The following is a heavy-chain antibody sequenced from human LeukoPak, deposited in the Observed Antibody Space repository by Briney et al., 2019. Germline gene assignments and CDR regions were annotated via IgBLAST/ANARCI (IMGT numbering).Heavy chain of an antibody. CDR2: MSSSGDTI. Sequence: PGGSLRLSCAASGFTFSDYYMSWIRQAPGKGLEWVSYMSSSGDTIYYADSVRGRFTISRDNAKNSLYLQMNNLRAEDTAVYDCARANFYGEDYWGQGTLVTVSS. D-gene: IGHD4-17*01. J-gene: IGHJ4*02. CDR3: ARANFYGEDY. CDR1: GFTFSDYY. V-gene: IGHV3-11*01.